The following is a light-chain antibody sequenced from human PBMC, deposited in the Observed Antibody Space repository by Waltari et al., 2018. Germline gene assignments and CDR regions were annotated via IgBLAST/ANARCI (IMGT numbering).Light chain of an antibody. Sequence: EIVLTQSPGTLSLSPGERATLSCRASQSVPSNFLAWYQHKPGHAPRLLIYAASSRATGIPDRFSGSGSGTDFTLTISRLEPEDFALYYCHHYGSSPRTFGQGTKVEIK. V-gene: IGKV3-20*01. CDR3: HHYGSSPRT. CDR2: AAS. CDR1: QSVPSNF. J-gene: IGKJ1*01.